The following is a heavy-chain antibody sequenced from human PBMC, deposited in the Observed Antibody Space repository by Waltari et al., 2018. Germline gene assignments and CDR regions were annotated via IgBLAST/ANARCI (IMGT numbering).Heavy chain of an antibody. CDR3: ARGRGGATGRAFDI. Sequence: QVQLQESGPGLVKPSQTLSLTCTDSGGSISSGSYYWRWIRQPAGKGLEWIGRIYTSGSTKYNPSLKSRVTISVDTSKNQFSLKLSSVTAADTAVYYCARGRGGATGRAFDIWGQGTMVTVSS. V-gene: IGHV4-61*02. D-gene: IGHD1-26*01. CDR2: IYTSGST. CDR1: GGSISSGSYY. J-gene: IGHJ3*02.